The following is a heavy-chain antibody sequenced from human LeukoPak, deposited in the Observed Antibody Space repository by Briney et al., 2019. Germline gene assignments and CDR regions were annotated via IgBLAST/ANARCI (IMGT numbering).Heavy chain of an antibody. CDR2: IKSKTDGGTI. CDR3: TTDEAAGTDY. CDR1: GLTFRNAW. Sequence: PGGSLRLSCAASGLTFRNAWMTWVRQAPGKGLEWVGRIKSKTDGGTIDYAAPVKGRFTISRDDSKNTLFLQMSRLRTEDTAVCYCTTDEAAGTDYWGQGTLVTVSS. J-gene: IGHJ4*02. D-gene: IGHD6-13*01. V-gene: IGHV3-15*01.